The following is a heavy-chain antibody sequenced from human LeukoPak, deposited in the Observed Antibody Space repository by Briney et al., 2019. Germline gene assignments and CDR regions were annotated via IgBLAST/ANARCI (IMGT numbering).Heavy chain of an antibody. CDR3: ARDGNRDGDMDV. CDR1: GFTFVSYN. V-gene: IGHV3-48*01. J-gene: IGHJ6*03. CDR2: ISSSSSLI. D-gene: IGHD1-1*01. Sequence: GGSLRLSCAASGFTFVSYNMNWVRQAPGKGLEWVAYISSSSSLIYYAGSVKGRFTVSRDSVKRSLYLQMNSLRAEDTAVYYCARDGNRDGDMDVWGKGTTVTVSS.